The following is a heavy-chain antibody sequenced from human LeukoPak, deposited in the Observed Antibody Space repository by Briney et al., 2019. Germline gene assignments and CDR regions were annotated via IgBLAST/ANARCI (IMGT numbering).Heavy chain of an antibody. CDR1: GGSISSSYYY. CDR3: ARDATYLFDY. V-gene: IGHV4-39*02. J-gene: IGHJ4*02. Sequence: PSETLSLTCTVSGGSISSSYYYWGWIRQPPGKGLEWIGSIYYSGSTYYNPSLKSRVTISVDTSKNQFSLKLSSVTAADTAVYYCARDATYLFDYWGQGTLVTVSS. CDR2: IYYSGST.